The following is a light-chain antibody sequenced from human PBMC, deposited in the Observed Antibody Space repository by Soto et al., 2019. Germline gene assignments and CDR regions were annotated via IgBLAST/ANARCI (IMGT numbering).Light chain of an antibody. J-gene: IGLJ2*01. V-gene: IGLV1-44*01. Sequence: QPVLTQPPSASGTPGQRVTISCSGSSSNIGSNTVNWYQQLPGTAPKLLIYSNNQRPSGVPDRFSGSKSGTSASRAISGLQSEDEADYYCAAWDDSLNGYVAFGGGTKLTVL. CDR3: AAWDDSLNGYVA. CDR1: SSNIGSNT. CDR2: SNN.